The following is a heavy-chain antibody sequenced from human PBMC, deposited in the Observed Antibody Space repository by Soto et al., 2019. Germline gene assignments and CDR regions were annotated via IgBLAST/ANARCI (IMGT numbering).Heavy chain of an antibody. CDR2: IKSKTDGGTT. V-gene: IGHV3-15*01. CDR3: TTDPDGAYLGYFDY. Sequence: EVQLVESGGGLVKPGGSLRLSCAASGFTFSNAWMSWVRQAPGKGLEWVGRIKSKTDGGTTDYAAPVKGRFTISRDDSKNTLYLQMNSLQTEDTAVYYCTTDPDGAYLGYFDYWGQGTLVTVSS. D-gene: IGHD4-17*01. J-gene: IGHJ4*02. CDR1: GFTFSNAW.